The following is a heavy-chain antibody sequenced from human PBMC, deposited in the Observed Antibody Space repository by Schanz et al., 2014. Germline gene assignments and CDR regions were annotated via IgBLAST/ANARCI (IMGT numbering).Heavy chain of an antibody. CDR3: ARAGYDADNWFDP. J-gene: IGHJ5*02. CDR2: ISSASSTI. D-gene: IGHD2-2*01. CDR1: GFTFSSYS. V-gene: IGHV3-48*01. Sequence: GQLVESGGGLVQPGGSLRLSCAASGFTFSSYSMNWVRQAPGKGLEWVSYISSASSTINYADSVKGRFTISRDNAKNSLFLQMNSLRAEDTAVYYCARAGYDADNWFDPWGQGTLVTVSS.